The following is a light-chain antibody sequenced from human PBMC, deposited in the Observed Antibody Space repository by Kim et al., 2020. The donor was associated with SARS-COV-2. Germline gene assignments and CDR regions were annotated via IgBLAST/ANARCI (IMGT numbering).Light chain of an antibody. CDR3: QQYSGSPLT. Sequence: SPGQRATLSCRASQTVSANYLAWYQHKPGQAPRLLVYAASTRATGIPDRFSGSGSGTDFTLTISRLEPEDFALYYCQQYSGSPLTFGQGTKVDIK. CDR1: QTVSANY. CDR2: AAS. V-gene: IGKV3-20*01. J-gene: IGKJ1*01.